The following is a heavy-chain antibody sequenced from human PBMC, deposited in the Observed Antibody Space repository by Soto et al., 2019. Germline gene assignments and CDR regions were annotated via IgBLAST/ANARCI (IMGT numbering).Heavy chain of an antibody. CDR2: FIPLFGPA. J-gene: IGHJ4*01. CDR1: GGSYNNFA. V-gene: IGHV1-69*01. D-gene: IGHD3-3*01. Sequence: QVHLVQSGADVKKPGSSVKVSCKVSGGSYNNFAFTWVRQARGHGLEWMGGFIPLFGPANYARKFRGRLTIVADESTNTAYMELRSLTSENTAIYYCGNLSRLGFLGIENWGRGTLVTVSS. CDR3: GNLSRLGFLGIEN.